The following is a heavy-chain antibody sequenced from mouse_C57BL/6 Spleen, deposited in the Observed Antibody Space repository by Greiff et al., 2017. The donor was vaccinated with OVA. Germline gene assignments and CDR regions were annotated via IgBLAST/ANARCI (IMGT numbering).Heavy chain of an antibody. CDR2: ISDGGSYT. D-gene: IGHD1-1*01. Sequence: EVQRVESGGGLVKPGGSLKLSCAASGFTFSSYAMSWVRQTPEKRLEWVATISDGGSYTYYPDNVKGRFTISRDNAKNNLYLQMSHLKSEDTAMYYCARDPHYGAHYFDYWGQGTTLTVSS. CDR3: ARDPHYGAHYFDY. J-gene: IGHJ2*01. V-gene: IGHV5-4*01. CDR1: GFTFSSYA.